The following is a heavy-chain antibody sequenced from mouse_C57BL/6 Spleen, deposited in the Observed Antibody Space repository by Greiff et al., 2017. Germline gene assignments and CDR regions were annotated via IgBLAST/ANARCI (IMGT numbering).Heavy chain of an antibody. CDR2: IWSDGST. CDR3: ARHGSNYGAMDY. D-gene: IGHD2-5*01. Sequence: VQRVESGPGLVAPSQSLSITCTVSGFSLTSYGVHWVRQPPGKGLEWLVVIWSDGSTTYNSALKSRLSISKDNSKSQVFLKMNSLPTDDTAMYYCARHGSNYGAMDYWGQGTSVTVSS. J-gene: IGHJ4*01. V-gene: IGHV2-6-1*01. CDR1: GFSLTSYG.